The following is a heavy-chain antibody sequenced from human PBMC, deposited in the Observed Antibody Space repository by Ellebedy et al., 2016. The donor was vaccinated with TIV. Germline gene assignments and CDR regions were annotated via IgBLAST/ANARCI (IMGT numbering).Heavy chain of an antibody. Sequence: AASVKVSCKASGGTFSNYAINWVRQAPGQGLEWMGRIIPILGITDYAQNFQGRVTFTADKSTTTAYMELSSLRSEDTAVYYCSFSLYLTGDYYYYGMDVWGQGTTVTVSS. D-gene: IGHD2/OR15-2a*01. CDR2: IIPILGIT. CDR3: SFSLYLTGDYYYYGMDV. CDR1: GGTFSNYA. V-gene: IGHV1-69*04. J-gene: IGHJ6*02.